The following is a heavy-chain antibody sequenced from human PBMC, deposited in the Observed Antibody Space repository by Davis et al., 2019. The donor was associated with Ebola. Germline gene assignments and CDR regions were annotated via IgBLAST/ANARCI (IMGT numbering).Heavy chain of an antibody. J-gene: IGHJ4*02. V-gene: IGHV1-2*02. CDR2: INPNSGGT. CDR1: GYTFTGYY. Sequence: ASVKVSCKASGYTFTGYYMHWVRQAPGQGLEWMGWINPNSGGTNYAQKFQGRVTMTRDTSISTAYMELRSLRSDDTAVYYCAREPYYYGSGSSGDYWGQGTLVTVSS. CDR3: AREPYYYGSGSSGDY. D-gene: IGHD3-10*01.